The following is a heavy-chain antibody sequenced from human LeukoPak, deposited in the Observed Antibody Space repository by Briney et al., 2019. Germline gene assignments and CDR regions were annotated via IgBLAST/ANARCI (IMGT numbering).Heavy chain of an antibody. Sequence: SETLSLTCAVSGGSISSGGYSWSWIRQPPGKGLEWIGYIYHSGSTYYNPSLKSRVTISVDRSKNQFSLKLSSVTAADTAVYYCARVPATMTPYCYFDLWGRGTLVTVSS. CDR2: IYHSGST. J-gene: IGHJ2*01. CDR3: ARVPATMTPYCYFDL. V-gene: IGHV4-30-2*01. D-gene: IGHD3-22*01. CDR1: GGSISSGGYS.